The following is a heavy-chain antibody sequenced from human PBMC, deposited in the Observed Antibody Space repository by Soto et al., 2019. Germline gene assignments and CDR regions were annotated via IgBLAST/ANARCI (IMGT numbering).Heavy chain of an antibody. J-gene: IGHJ4*02. CDR1: GFTFSSYA. D-gene: IGHD2-2*01. V-gene: IGHV3-23*01. Sequence: GRSLRLSCAASGFTFSSYAMSWVRQAPGKGLEWVSAISGSGGSTYYADSVKGRFTISRDNSKNTLYLQMNSLRAEDTAVYYCAKDVRHKGSSTSHDYWGQGTLVTVSS. CDR3: AKDVRHKGSSTSHDY. CDR2: ISGSGGST.